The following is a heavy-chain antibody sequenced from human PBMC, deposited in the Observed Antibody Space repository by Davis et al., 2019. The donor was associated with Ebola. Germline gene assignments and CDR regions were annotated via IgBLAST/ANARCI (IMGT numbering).Heavy chain of an antibody. CDR2: IYYSGST. J-gene: IGHJ4*02. CDR3: ARGGYCSGGSFGCLDY. D-gene: IGHD2-15*01. CDR1: GGSVGSSYY. V-gene: IGHV4-39*01. Sequence: GSLRLSCTVSGGSVGSSYYWGWIRPAPGKGLEWIGSIYYSGSTYYNPSLKSRVTISVDTSKNQFSLKLSSVTAADTAVYYCARGGYCSGGSFGCLDYWGQGTLVTVSS.